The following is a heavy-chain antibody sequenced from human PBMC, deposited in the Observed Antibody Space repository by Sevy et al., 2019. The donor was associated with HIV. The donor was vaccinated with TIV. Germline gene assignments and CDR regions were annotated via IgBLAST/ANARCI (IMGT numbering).Heavy chain of an antibody. D-gene: IGHD1-26*01. CDR1: GGSISSYY. V-gene: IGHV4-59*13. CDR2: IYYSGST. Sequence: SETLSLTCTVSGGSISSYYWSRIRQPPRKGLEWIGYIYYSGSTNYNPSLKSRVTISVDTSKNQFSLKLSSVTAADTAVYYCARDGSGSSQGGAFDYWGQGTLVTVSS. J-gene: IGHJ4*02. CDR3: ARDGSGSSQGGAFDY.